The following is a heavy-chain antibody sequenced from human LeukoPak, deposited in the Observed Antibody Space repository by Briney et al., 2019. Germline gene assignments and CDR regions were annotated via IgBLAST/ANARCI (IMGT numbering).Heavy chain of an antibody. Sequence: RASVKVSCKASGYTFTGYYMHWVRQAPGQGLEWMGWINPNSGGTNYAQKFQGRVTMTRDTSISTAYMELSGLRSDDTAVYYCARVWFGESSGDFDYWGQGTLVTVPS. J-gene: IGHJ4*02. CDR2: INPNSGGT. CDR3: ARVWFGESSGDFDY. CDR1: GYTFTGYY. D-gene: IGHD3-10*01. V-gene: IGHV1-2*02.